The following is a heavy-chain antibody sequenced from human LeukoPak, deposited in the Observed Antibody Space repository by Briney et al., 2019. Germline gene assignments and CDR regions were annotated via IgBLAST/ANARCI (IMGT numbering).Heavy chain of an antibody. D-gene: IGHD5-18*01. CDR2: IYYSGST. V-gene: IGHV4-30-4*01. CDR3: ASGYSYGYNFDY. J-gene: IGHJ4*02. Sequence: SQTLSLTCTVSGGSISSGDYYWSWIRQPPGKGLEWIGYIYYSGSTYYNPSLKSRVTISVDTSKSQFSLKLSSVTAADTAVYYCASGYSYGYNFDYWGQGTLVTVSS. CDR1: GGSISSGDYY.